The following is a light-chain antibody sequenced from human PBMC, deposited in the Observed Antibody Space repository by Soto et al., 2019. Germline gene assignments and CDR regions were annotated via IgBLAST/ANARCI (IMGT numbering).Light chain of an antibody. J-gene: IGLJ1*01. Sequence: QSVLTQPASVSGSPGQSITISCTGTSSDVGGYNYVSWYQQHPGKAPKLMICEVNKRPSGVPDRFSGSKSGNTASLTVSGLQAEDEADYYCSSYAGSSNVFGTGTKLTVL. CDR2: EVN. CDR1: SSDVGGYNY. CDR3: SSYAGSSNV. V-gene: IGLV2-8*01.